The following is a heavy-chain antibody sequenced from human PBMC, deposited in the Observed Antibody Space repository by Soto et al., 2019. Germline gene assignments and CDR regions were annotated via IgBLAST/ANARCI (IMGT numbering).Heavy chain of an antibody. V-gene: IGHV4-34*01. CDR2: INHSEST. J-gene: IGHJ6*02. CDR1: GGSFNNYY. D-gene: IGHD2-2*01. CDR3: ARDARYCSSTSCYLYYGMDV. Sequence: LSLTCAAYGGSFNNYYWSWIRQPPGKGLEWIGEINHSESTNYNPSLKSRVTISVDTSKNQFSLELSSVTAADTAVYYCARDARYCSSTSCYLYYGMDVWGQGTTVTVSS.